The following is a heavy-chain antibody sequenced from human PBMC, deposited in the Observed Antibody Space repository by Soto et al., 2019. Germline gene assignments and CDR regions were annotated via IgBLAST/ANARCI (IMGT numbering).Heavy chain of an antibody. Sequence: ASVKVSCKASGYTFTCYYMHWVRQAPGQGLEWMGWINPNSGGTNYAQKFQGWANMTRDTSSSTAYMEPSRLTSDDTAVYYWARGAVVVSTSGLNYYYGMDVWGQGTTVTVSS. D-gene: IGHD5-12*01. CDR3: ARGAVVVSTSGLNYYYGMDV. J-gene: IGHJ6*02. CDR2: INPNSGGT. CDR1: GYTFTCYY. V-gene: IGHV1-2*04.